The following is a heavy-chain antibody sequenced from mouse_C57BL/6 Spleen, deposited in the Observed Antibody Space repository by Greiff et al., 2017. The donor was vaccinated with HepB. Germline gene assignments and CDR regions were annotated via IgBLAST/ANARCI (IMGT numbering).Heavy chain of an antibody. D-gene: IGHD1-1*01. Sequence: QVQLQQSGPELVKPGASVKISCKASGYAFSSSWMNWVKQRPGKGLEWIGRIYPGDGDTNYNGKFKGKATLTADKSSSTAYMHLSSLTSEDSAVYFCARDYGSRGDYFDYWGQGTTLTVSS. V-gene: IGHV1-82*01. CDR3: ARDYGSRGDYFDY. CDR2: IYPGDGDT. J-gene: IGHJ2*01. CDR1: GYAFSSSW.